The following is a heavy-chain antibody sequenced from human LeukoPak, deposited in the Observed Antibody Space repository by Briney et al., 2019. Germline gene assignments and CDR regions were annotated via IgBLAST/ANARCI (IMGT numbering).Heavy chain of an antibody. V-gene: IGHV3-66*01. D-gene: IGHD1-26*01. Sequence: GGSLRLSCAASGFTFSSYAMSWVRQAPGKGLEWVSVIYSGGSTYYADSVKGRFTISRDNSKNTLYLQMNSLRAEDTAVYYCARDGIVGATTDFDYWGQGTLVTVSS. CDR3: ARDGIVGATTDFDY. J-gene: IGHJ4*02. CDR1: GFTFSSYA. CDR2: IYSGGST.